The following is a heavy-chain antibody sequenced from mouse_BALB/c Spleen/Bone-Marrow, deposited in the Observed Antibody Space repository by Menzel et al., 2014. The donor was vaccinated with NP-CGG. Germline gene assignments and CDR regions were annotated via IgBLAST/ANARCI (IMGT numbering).Heavy chain of an antibody. CDR3: ARDDGFAY. D-gene: IGHD2-12*01. CDR2: IYPGDGDT. V-gene: IGHV1-80*01. J-gene: IGHJ3*01. CDR1: GYAFSSYW. Sequence: VQLQQSGAELVRPGSSVKISCKASGYAFSSYWMNWVKQRPGQGLEWIGQIYPGDGDTNYNGKFKGKATLTPDKSSSTAYMQLSSLTSEDSAVYFCARDDGFAYWGQGTLVTVSA.